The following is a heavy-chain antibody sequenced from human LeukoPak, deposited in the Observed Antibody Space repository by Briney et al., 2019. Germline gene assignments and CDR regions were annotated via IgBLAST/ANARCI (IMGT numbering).Heavy chain of an antibody. D-gene: IGHD6-13*01. CDR3: ARERPPGDSSSWFLEGYFDI. CDR1: GGTFSSYA. J-gene: IGHJ4*02. CDR2: IIPIFGTA. Sequence: SVKVSCKASGGTFSSYAISWVRQAPGQGLEWMGGIIPIFGTANYAQKFQGRVTITADESTSTAYMELSSLRSEDTAVYYCARERPPGDSSSWFLEGYFDIWGQGSLVIVSS. V-gene: IGHV1-69*01.